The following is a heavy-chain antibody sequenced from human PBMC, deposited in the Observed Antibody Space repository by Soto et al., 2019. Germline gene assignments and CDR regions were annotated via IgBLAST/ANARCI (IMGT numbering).Heavy chain of an antibody. Sequence: GGSLRLSCAASGFTFSSYGMHWVRPTPGKGLEWVAVISYDGSNKYYADSVKGRFTISRDNSKNTLYLQMNSLRAEDTAVYYCAKVGVAAAGILNDAFDIWGQGTMVTVSS. CDR1: GFTFSSYG. D-gene: IGHD6-13*01. J-gene: IGHJ3*02. V-gene: IGHV3-30*18. CDR2: ISYDGSNK. CDR3: AKVGVAAAGILNDAFDI.